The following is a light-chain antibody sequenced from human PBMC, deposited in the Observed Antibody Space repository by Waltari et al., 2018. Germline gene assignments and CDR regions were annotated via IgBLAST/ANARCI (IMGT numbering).Light chain of an antibody. CDR2: AAS. V-gene: IGKV1-8*01. J-gene: IGKJ1*01. CDR1: QSISSY. Sequence: AIRITQSPSPLPASTGDRVTITWRASQSISSYLAWYQQKPGKAPKVLIYAASTLQSGVPSRFSGSGSGTDFTLTISCLQSEDFAIYYCQQYYSSPATFGQGTKVEIK. CDR3: QQYYSSPAT.